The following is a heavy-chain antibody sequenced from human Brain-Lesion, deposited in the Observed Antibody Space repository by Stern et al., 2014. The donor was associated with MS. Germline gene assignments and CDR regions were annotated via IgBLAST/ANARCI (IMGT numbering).Heavy chain of an antibody. CDR3: ARGERWFDS. J-gene: IGHJ5*01. CDR1: GLTSSNYW. D-gene: IGHD3-10*01. CDR2: VNNDGRRT. Sequence: EVQLVQSAGGLVQPGGSLRLSRAALGLTSSNYWMNWVGQAPGRGLVWVSRVNNDGRRTSYADSVKGRFTMSRDNAKNTLYLQMNSLRVEDTAIYYCARGERWFDSWGQGTLVTVSS. V-gene: IGHV3-74*02.